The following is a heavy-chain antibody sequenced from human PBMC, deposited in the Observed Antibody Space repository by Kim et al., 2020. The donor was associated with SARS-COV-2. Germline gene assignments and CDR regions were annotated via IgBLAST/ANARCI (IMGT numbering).Heavy chain of an antibody. CDR3: AKGADPLVRGALGAFDI. Sequence: GGSLRLSCAASGFTFSSYGMHWVRQAPGKGLEWVAVISYDGSNKYYADSVKGRFTISRDNSKNTLYLQMNSLRAEDTAVYYCAKGADPLVRGALGAFDIWGHWTMVTVSS. CDR1: GFTFSSYG. CDR2: ISYDGSNK. V-gene: IGHV3-30*18. J-gene: IGHJ3*02. D-gene: IGHD3-10*01.